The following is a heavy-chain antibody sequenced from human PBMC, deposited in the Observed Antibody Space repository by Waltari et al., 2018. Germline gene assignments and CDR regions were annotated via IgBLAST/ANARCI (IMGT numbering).Heavy chain of an antibody. V-gene: IGHV3-23*01. Sequence: EVQLLESGGGLVQPGGSLSLSCAASGFTFTSYALGWFRQAPGKGLGWVSGVTGSGTGTYYSQSVKGRFTISRDNSRNTIYLQMHSLRAEDTALYYCAKDSAVASVNYFDYWGQGTFVTVSS. CDR2: VTGSGTGT. CDR1: GFTFTSYA. D-gene: IGHD1-26*01. CDR3: AKDSAVASVNYFDY. J-gene: IGHJ4*02.